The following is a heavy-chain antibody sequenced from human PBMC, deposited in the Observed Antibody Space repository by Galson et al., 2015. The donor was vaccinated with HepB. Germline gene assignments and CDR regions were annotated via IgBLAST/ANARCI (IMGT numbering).Heavy chain of an antibody. CDR2: IRSTPDGGTP. Sequence: SLRLSCAASGFSFSNAWMNWVRQAPGKGLEWVGRIRSTPDGGTPDHAAFVEGRFTISRDDSKHTLYLQMNSLKPEDTAVYFCVGGPYGSGSYGDSWGQGTLVTVSA. D-gene: IGHD3-10*01. V-gene: IGHV3-15*01. CDR3: VGGPYGSGSYGDS. CDR1: GFSFSNAW. J-gene: IGHJ5*01.